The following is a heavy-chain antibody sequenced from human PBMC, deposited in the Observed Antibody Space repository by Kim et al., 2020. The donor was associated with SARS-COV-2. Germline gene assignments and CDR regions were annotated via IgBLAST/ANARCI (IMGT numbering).Heavy chain of an antibody. CDR1: GFTFTAFA. V-gene: IGHV3-23*01. J-gene: IGHJ4*02. CDR2: INRSGGSS. CDR3: AKEGPSLLRYFDWLPYDL. Sequence: GGSLRLSCTTSGFTFTAFAFSWVRQTPTKGLEWVSTINRSGGSSYYADSVRGRFTISRDNFRNTLFLQMDSLKAEDTAVYYCAKEGPSLLRYFDWLPYDLWGQGTLVTVSS. D-gene: IGHD3-9*01.